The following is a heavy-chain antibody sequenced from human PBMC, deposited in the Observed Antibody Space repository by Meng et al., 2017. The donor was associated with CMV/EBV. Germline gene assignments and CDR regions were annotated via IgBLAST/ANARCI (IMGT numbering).Heavy chain of an antibody. CDR3: ARGGSGYGSDY. V-gene: IGHV3-21*01. CDR1: GFTFSSYS. Sequence: GESLKISCAASGFTFSSYSMNWVRQAPGKGLEWVSSISSSSYIYYADSVKGRFTIPRDNDKNSLYLQMNSLRAEDTAVYYCARGGSGYGSDYWGQGTLVTVSS. J-gene: IGHJ4*02. D-gene: IGHD5-12*01. CDR2: ISSSSYI.